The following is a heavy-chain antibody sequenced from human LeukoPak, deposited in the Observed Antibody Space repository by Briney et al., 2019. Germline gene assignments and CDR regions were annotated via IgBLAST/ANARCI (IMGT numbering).Heavy chain of an antibody. D-gene: IGHD6-13*01. CDR3: ARDLGPRAADGTGFDY. J-gene: IGHJ4*02. Sequence: NPSETLSLTCIVSGDSVTNHYWSLIRQPPGKGLEWIGYIYYSGSINYNPSLKSRVTISVDTSKNQFSLKLSSVTVADTAVYYCARDLGPRAADGTGFDYWGQGTLVSVSS. V-gene: IGHV4-59*02. CDR1: GDSVTNHY. CDR2: IYYSGSI.